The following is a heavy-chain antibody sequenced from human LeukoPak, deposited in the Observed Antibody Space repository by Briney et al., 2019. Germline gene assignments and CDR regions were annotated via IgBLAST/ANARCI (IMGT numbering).Heavy chain of an antibody. V-gene: IGHV3-74*01. Sequence: GGSLRLSCAASGFTFRSYWMHWVRQAPGKGLVWVSHINGDGSSTSYADSVKGRFTISRDNAKNTLYLQMNSLGAEDTAVYYCARVKLEIPTGLLDYWGQGTRVTVSS. J-gene: IGHJ4*02. CDR2: INGDGSST. CDR3: ARVKLEIPTGLLDY. CDR1: GFTFRSYW. D-gene: IGHD3-16*01.